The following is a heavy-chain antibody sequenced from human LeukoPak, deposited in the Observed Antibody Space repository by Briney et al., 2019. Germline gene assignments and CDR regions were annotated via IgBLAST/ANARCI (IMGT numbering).Heavy chain of an antibody. V-gene: IGHV3-7*05. J-gene: IGHJ4*02. D-gene: IGHD1-26*01. CDR1: GFIFSNYW. CDR2: IKQDGSEK. Sequence: PGGSLRLSCAAAGFIFSNYWMNWVRQAPGKGLEWVANIKQDGSEKYYVDSVKGRLIISRDNANNSLSLQMNSLRADDTAVYYCARGRSGSRWGQGTLVTVSS. CDR3: ARGRSGSR.